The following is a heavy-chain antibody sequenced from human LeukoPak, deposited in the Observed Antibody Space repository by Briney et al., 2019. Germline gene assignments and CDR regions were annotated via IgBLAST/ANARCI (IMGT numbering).Heavy chain of an antibody. CDR2: ISWDGGST. D-gene: IGHD1/OR15-1a*01. Sequence: PGGSLRLSCAASGSTFDDYAMHSVRHAPGKGLEWVSLISWDGGSTYYADSVKGRFTISRDNSKNSLYLQMNSLRAEDTALYYCAKARLRTTTASLDYWGQGTLVTVSS. V-gene: IGHV3-43D*04. CDR1: GSTFDDYA. CDR3: AKARLRTTTASLDY. J-gene: IGHJ4*02.